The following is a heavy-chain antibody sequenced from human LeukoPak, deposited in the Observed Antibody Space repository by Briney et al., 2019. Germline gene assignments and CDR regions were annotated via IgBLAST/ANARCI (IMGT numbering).Heavy chain of an antibody. J-gene: IGHJ6*03. CDR2: ISSSSSYI. Sequence: GGSLRLSCAASGFTFSNAWMSWVRQAPGKGLEWVSSISSSSSYIYYADSVKGRFTISRDNAKNSLYLQMNSLRAEDTAVYYCARAGKRTGTTTYYYYYMDVWGKGTTVTVSS. CDR1: GFTFSNAW. D-gene: IGHD1-1*01. V-gene: IGHV3-21*01. CDR3: ARAGKRTGTTTYYYYYMDV.